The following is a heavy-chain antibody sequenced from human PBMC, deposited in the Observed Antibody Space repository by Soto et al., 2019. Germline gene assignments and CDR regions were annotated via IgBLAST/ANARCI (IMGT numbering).Heavy chain of an antibody. CDR1: GFTFRDQA. V-gene: IGHV3-23*01. J-gene: IGHJ6*02. CDR2: ISANGGNT. CDR3: AKWIQEQVSLYFAMDV. Sequence: GGSLRLSCAASGFTFRDQAMTWVRQAPGMGLEWVSTISANGGNTYYADSVKGRFTISRDNSENTLHLQMNSLRGEDTAVYFCAKWIQEQVSLYFAMDVWGQGTTVTVAS. D-gene: IGHD5-18*01.